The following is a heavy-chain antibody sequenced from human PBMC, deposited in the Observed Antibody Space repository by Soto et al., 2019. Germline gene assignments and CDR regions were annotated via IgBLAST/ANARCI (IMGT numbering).Heavy chain of an antibody. V-gene: IGHV4-34*01. CDR2: INHSGST. Sequence: PSETLSLTCAVYGGSFSGYYWSWIRQPPGKGLEWIGEINHSGSTNYNPSLKSRVTISVDTSKNQFSLKLSSVTAADTAVYYCARGASGYYDSSGYYSPYYFDYWGQG. J-gene: IGHJ4*02. CDR3: ARGASGYYDSSGYYSPYYFDY. D-gene: IGHD3-22*01. CDR1: GGSFSGYY.